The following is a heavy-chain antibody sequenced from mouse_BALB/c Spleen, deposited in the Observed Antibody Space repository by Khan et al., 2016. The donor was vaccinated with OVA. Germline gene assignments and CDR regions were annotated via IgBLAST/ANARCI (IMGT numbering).Heavy chain of an antibody. D-gene: IGHD1-1*01. J-gene: IGHJ4*01. CDR3: ARSYGSWAMDY. CDR2: ISYSGNT. Sequence: EVQLQESGPGLVKPSQSLSLTCTVTGYSITSEFAWNWIRQFPGNKLEWMGYISYSGNTYSNPSLKSRISFTRDTSKSQYFLQLNSVTTEDTATYFCARSYGSWAMDYGGQGTSVTVSS. V-gene: IGHV3-2*02. CDR1: GYSITSEFA.